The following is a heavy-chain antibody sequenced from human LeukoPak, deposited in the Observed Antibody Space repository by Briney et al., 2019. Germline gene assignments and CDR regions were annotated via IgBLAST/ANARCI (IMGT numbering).Heavy chain of an antibody. Sequence: SETLSLTCAVYGGSFSGYYWSWIRQPPGKGLEWIGEINHSGSTNYNPSLKSRVTISVDTSKNQFSLKLSSVTAADTAVYYCARWDRYSSGWSRPFDYWGQGTLVTVSS. J-gene: IGHJ4*02. CDR1: GGSFSGYY. D-gene: IGHD6-19*01. CDR2: INHSGST. CDR3: ARWDRYSSGWSRPFDY. V-gene: IGHV4-34*01.